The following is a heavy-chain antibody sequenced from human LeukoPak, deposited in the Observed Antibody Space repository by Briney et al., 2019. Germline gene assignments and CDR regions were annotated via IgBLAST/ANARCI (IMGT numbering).Heavy chain of an antibody. CDR2: IWYDGSQK. Sequence: GGALRLSCAASGFTFSSYGMHWVRQAPGKGLEWVAVIWYDGSQKYYADSVKGRFTISRDNYENTLYLQMNSLRAEDTAVYYCARYYGDTTNALDFWGQGTMVTVSS. CDR1: GFTFSSYG. V-gene: IGHV3-33*01. J-gene: IGHJ3*01. D-gene: IGHD4-17*01. CDR3: ARYYGDTTNALDF.